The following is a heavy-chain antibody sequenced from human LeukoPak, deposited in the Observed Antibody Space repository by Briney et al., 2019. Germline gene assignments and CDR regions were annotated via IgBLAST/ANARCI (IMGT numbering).Heavy chain of an antibody. J-gene: IGHJ4*02. V-gene: IGHV4-39*01. Sequence: SETLSLTCTVSGGSISSSSYYWGWIRQPPGKGLEWIGSIYYSGSTYYNPSLKSRVTISVDTSKNQFSLKLSSVTAADTAVYYCARLSGYDFSVDYWGQGTLVTVSS. CDR2: IYYSGST. D-gene: IGHD5-12*01. CDR1: GGSISSSSYY. CDR3: ARLSGYDFSVDY.